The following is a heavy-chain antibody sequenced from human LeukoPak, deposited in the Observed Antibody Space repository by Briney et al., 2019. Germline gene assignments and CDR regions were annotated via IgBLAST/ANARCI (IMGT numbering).Heavy chain of an antibody. J-gene: IGHJ4*02. V-gene: IGHV3-21*01. CDR3: ARGGTVAGSTADY. CDR2: ISTGGRNI. D-gene: IGHD1-1*01. CDR1: GFTFNNYS. Sequence: PGGSLRLSCAASGFTFNNYSMSWVRQSPGKGLEWVSSISTGGRNIYYADSVKGRSTISRDNANDPLFLQLNSLRAEDTAIYYCARGGTVAGSTADYWGQGTLVTVSS.